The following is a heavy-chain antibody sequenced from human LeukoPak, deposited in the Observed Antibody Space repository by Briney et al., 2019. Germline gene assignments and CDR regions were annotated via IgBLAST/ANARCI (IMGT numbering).Heavy chain of an antibody. J-gene: IGHJ4*02. Sequence: SETLSLTCTVSGYSISSGYYWGWIRQPPGKGLEWIGEINHSGRTKYNPSLKSRLTISVDTSKNQSSLRLSSVTAADTAVYYCASLRTGDFDYWGQGALVTVSS. CDR3: ASLRTGDFDY. CDR2: INHSGRT. CDR1: GYSISSGYY. V-gene: IGHV4-38-2*02. D-gene: IGHD3-10*01.